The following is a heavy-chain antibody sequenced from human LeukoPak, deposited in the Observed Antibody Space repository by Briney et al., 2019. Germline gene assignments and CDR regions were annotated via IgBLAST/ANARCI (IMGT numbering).Heavy chain of an antibody. V-gene: IGHV3-21*01. J-gene: IGHJ4*02. CDR1: GFTFSSYI. Sequence: GGSLRLSCAASGFTFSSYIMNWVRQAPGKGLDWVPSISSTSSYIYYADSVKGRFTISRDNAKNSLYLQMNSLRAEDTAVYYCARGRRGDYALDYWGQGTLVTVSS. D-gene: IGHD4-17*01. CDR2: ISSTSSYI. CDR3: ARGRRGDYALDY.